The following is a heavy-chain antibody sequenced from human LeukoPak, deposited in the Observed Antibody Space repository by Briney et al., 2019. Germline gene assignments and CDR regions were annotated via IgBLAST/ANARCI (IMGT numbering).Heavy chain of an antibody. CDR3: ARADYYGSRVYFDY. Sequence: PSETLSLTCTVSGGSISSSSYYWGWIRQPPGKGLEWIGTIYYSGSTNYNPSLKSRVTISVDTSKNQFSLKLSSVTAADTAVYYCARADYYGSRVYFDYWGQGTLVTVSS. CDR2: IYYSGST. CDR1: GGSISSSSYY. V-gene: IGHV4-39*07. J-gene: IGHJ4*02. D-gene: IGHD3-10*01.